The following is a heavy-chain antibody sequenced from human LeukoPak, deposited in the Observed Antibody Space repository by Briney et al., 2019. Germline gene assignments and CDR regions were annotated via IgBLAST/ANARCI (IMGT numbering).Heavy chain of an antibody. J-gene: IGHJ5*02. CDR3: ARVIAARPWWFDP. CDR1: GGTFSSYA. CDR2: IIPIFGAA. D-gene: IGHD6-6*01. V-gene: IGHV1-69*05. Sequence: SVKVSCKASGGTFSSYAISWVRQAPGQGLEWMGGIIPIFGAANYAQKFQGRVTITTDESTSTAYMELSSLRSEDTAVYYCARVIAARPWWFDPWGQGTLVTVSS.